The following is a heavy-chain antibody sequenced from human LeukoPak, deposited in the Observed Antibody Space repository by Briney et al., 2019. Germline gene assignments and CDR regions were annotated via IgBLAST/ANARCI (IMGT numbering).Heavy chain of an antibody. D-gene: IGHD3-10*02. CDR3: AELGITMIGGV. J-gene: IGHJ6*04. CDR2: ILYDGSNK. V-gene: IGHV3-30*18. Sequence: GGSLRLSCAASGFTFSSYGMHWVRQAPGKGLEWVAVILYDGSNKYYADSVKGRFTISRDNAKNSLYLQMNSLRAEDTAVYYCAELGITMIGGVWGKGTTVTISS. CDR1: GFTFSSYG.